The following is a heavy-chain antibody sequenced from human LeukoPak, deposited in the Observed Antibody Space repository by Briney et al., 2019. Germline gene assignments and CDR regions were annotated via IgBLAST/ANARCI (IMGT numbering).Heavy chain of an antibody. CDR2: INPNSGGT. V-gene: IGHV1-2*04. CDR1: GYTFTGYY. CDR3: ARYDSSGYYFNY. Sequence: GASVKVSCKASGYTFTGYYMHWVRQAPGQGLEWMGWINPNSGGTNYAQKFQGWVTMTRDTSISTTYMELSRLRSDDTAVYYCARYDSSGYYFNYWGQGTLVTVSS. D-gene: IGHD3-22*01. J-gene: IGHJ4*02.